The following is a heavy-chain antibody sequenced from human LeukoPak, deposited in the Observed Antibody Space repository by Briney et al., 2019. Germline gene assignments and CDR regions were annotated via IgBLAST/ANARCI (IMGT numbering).Heavy chain of an antibody. CDR2: ISSGGSTI. CDR1: GFTFSSYE. D-gene: IGHD2-15*01. V-gene: IGHV3-48*03. Sequence: GGSVRLSCAASGFTFSSYEMNWVRQAPGKGLEWVSYISSGGSTIYYADSVKGRFTISRDNAKNSLYLQMNSLRAEDTAVYYCARALVVVAALDYWGQGTLVTVSS. CDR3: ARALVVVAALDY. J-gene: IGHJ4*02.